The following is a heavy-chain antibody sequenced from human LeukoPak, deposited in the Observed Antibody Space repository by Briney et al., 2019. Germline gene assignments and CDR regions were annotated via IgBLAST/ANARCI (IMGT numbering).Heavy chain of an antibody. CDR1: GGSISSSSYY. CDR2: IYYSGST. J-gene: IGHJ4*02. CDR3: ARDIRYCSGGSCYVL. Sequence: SETLSLTCTVSGGSISSSSYYWGWIRQPPEKGLEWIGSIYYSGSTYYNPSLKSRVTMSVDTSKNQFSLKLSSVTAADTAVYYCARDIRYCSGGSCYVLWGQGTLVTVSS. D-gene: IGHD2-15*01. V-gene: IGHV4-39*07.